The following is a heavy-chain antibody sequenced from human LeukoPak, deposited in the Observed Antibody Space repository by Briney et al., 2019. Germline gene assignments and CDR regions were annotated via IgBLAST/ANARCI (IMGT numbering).Heavy chain of an antibody. J-gene: IGHJ6*03. D-gene: IGHD6-13*01. CDR2: INHSGST. V-gene: IGHV4-34*01. CDR3: ARQRSRWQQLGYYYMDV. CDR1: GGSFSGYY. Sequence: SETLSLTCAVYGGSFSGYYWSWIRQPPGKGLEWMGEINHSGSTNYNPSLKSRVTISVDTSKNQFSLKLSSVTAADTAVYYCARQRSRWQQLGYYYMDVWGKGTTVTVSS.